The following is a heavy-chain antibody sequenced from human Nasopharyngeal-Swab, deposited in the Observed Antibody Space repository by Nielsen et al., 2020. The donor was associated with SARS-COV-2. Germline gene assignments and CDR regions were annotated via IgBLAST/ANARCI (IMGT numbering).Heavy chain of an antibody. V-gene: IGHV3-74*01. CDR2: INSDGSST. CDR1: GFTFSSYW. Sequence: GESLKISCAASGFTFSSYWMHWVRQAPGKGLVWVSRINSDGSSTSYADSVKGRFTISRDNAKNTLYLQMNSLRAEDTAVYYCAKDLGLKGITGTTGEYYFDYWGQGPLVTVSS. CDR3: AKDLGLKGITGTTGEYYFDY. J-gene: IGHJ4*02. D-gene: IGHD1-20*01.